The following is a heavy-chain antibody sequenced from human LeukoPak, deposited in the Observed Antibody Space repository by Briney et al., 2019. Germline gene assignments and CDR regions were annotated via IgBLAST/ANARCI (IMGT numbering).Heavy chain of an antibody. CDR2: INHSGST. J-gene: IGHJ3*02. Sequence: PSETLSLTCAVYGGAFSGYYWSWIRQPPGKGLEWIGEINHSGSTNYNPSLKSRVTISVDTSKDQFSLKLSSVTAADTAVYYCAREMYYDILTGYWTAFDIWGQGTMVTVSS. CDR3: AREMYYDILTGYWTAFDI. CDR1: GGAFSGYY. V-gene: IGHV4-34*01. D-gene: IGHD3-9*01.